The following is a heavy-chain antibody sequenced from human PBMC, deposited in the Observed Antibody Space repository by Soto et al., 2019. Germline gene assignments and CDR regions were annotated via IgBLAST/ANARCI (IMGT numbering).Heavy chain of an antibody. V-gene: IGHV4-31*03. CDR2: IYYSGST. D-gene: IGHD3-10*01. CDR1: GGSISSGGYY. J-gene: IGHJ4*02. Sequence: PSETLSLTCTVSGGSISSGGYYWSWIRQHPGKGLEWIGYIYYSGSTYYNPSLKSRVTISVYTSKNQFSLKLSSVTAADTSVYYCARAYYGSGHFDYWGQGTLVTVSS. CDR3: ARAYYGSGHFDY.